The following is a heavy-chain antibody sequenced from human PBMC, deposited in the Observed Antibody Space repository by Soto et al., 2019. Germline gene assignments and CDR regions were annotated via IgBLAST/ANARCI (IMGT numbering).Heavy chain of an antibody. D-gene: IGHD6-19*01. CDR3: ARDAWAGYSSGWYNY. J-gene: IGHJ4*02. Sequence: QVKLVQSGAELKKPGASVKVSCKASGYTFSSYGMSWVREAPGQGLEWMGWVSANNGHTNYAQKFQGRVLMTTDTSATTVYMELRSLTSEDMALYYCARDAWAGYSSGWYNYWGQGTLVTVSS. CDR1: GYTFSSYG. CDR2: VSANNGHT. V-gene: IGHV1-18*03.